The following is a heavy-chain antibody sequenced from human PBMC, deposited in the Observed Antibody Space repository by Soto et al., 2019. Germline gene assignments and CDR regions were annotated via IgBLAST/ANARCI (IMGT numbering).Heavy chain of an antibody. J-gene: IGHJ4*02. V-gene: IGHV4-34*01. CDR2: INHSGST. Sequence: SETLSLTCTVYGGSFSGYYWSWIRQPPGKGLEWIGEINHSGSTNYNPSLKSRVTISVDTSKNQFSLKLSSVTAADTAVYYCARAAPRYCSGGSCYSGRGYWGQGTLVTVSS. CDR1: GGSFSGYY. CDR3: ARAAPRYCSGGSCYSGRGY. D-gene: IGHD2-15*01.